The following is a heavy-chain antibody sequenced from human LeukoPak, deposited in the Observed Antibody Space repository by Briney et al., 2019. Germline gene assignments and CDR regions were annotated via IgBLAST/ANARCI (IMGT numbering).Heavy chain of an antibody. J-gene: IGHJ6*03. CDR3: ARDPYSGSYGDYYYYYMDV. D-gene: IGHD1-26*01. Sequence: PGGSLRLSCAASGFTFSSYEMNWVRQAPGKGLEWVSSITSSGTYIYYADSVKGRFTISRDNAKNSLYLQMNSLRPEDTAVYYCARDPYSGSYGDYYYYYMDVWGKGTTVTISS. V-gene: IGHV3-21*01. CDR1: GFTFSSYE. CDR2: ITSSGTYI.